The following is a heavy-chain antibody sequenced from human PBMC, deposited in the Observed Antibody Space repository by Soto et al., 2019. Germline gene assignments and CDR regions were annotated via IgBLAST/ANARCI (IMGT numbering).Heavy chain of an antibody. D-gene: IGHD6-19*01. CDR2: VYYTGST. J-gene: IGHJ4*02. V-gene: IGHV4-59*01. Sequence: PSETLSLTCSVSGGSISGSYWSWIRQSPGKGLEWLGYVYYTGSTNYSPSLRSRVSISVDTSKNEFSLRLSSVTAADTAVYFCARSVAVPGAHIGSWGQGTQVTVSS. CDR3: ARSVAVPGAHIGS. CDR1: GGSISGSY.